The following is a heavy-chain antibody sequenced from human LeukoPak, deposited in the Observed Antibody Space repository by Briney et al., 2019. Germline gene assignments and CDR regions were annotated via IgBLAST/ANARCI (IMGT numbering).Heavy chain of an antibody. V-gene: IGHV4-59*01. CDR1: DGSISSFY. Sequence: SETLSLTYTVSDGSISSFYWSWIRQPPGKGLEWIGYIYYSGISHYNPSLKSRVTISVDTSKNQFSLKLSSVTAADTAVYFCARPVRRLRRDDAFDIWGQGTMVTVSS. CDR3: ARPVRRLRRDDAFDI. J-gene: IGHJ3*02. CDR2: IYYSGIS. D-gene: IGHD4-17*01.